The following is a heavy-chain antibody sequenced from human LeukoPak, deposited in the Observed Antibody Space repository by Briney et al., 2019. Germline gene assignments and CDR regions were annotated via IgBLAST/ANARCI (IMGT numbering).Heavy chain of an antibody. CDR1: GFTFSSYG. Sequence: GRSLRLSCAASGFTFSSYGMHWVRQAPGKGLEWVAVISYDGSNKYYADSVKGRFTISRDNSKNTLYLQMNSLRAEDTAVYYCAKDRHRRGYEGTDYWGQGTLVTVSS. J-gene: IGHJ4*02. V-gene: IGHV3-30*18. CDR2: ISYDGSNK. D-gene: IGHD5-12*01. CDR3: AKDRHRRGYEGTDY.